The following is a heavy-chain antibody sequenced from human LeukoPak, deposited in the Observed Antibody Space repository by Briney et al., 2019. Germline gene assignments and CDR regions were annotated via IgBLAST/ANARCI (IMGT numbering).Heavy chain of an antibody. CDR3: ARMPGIAAAHAGNWFDP. Sequence: SQTLSLTCAISGDSVSSNSAAWNWIRQSPSRGLEWLGRTYYRSKWYNDYAVSVKSRITINPDTSKNQFSLQLNSVTPEDTAVYYCARMPGIAAAHAGNWFDPWGQGTLVTVSS. CDR1: GDSVSSNSAA. CDR2: TYYRSKWYN. D-gene: IGHD6-13*01. J-gene: IGHJ5*02. V-gene: IGHV6-1*01.